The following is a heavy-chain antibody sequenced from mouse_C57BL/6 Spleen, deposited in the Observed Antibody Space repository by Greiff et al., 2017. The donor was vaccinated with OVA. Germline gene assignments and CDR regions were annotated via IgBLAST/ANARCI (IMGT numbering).Heavy chain of an antibody. CDR3: AREGGYGNYWYFDV. CDR1: GYTFTSYN. V-gene: IGHV1-12*01. J-gene: IGHJ1*03. CDR2: IYPGNGDT. Sequence: LQQSGAELVRPGASVKMSCKASGYTFTSYNMHWVKQTPRQGLEWIGAIYPGNGDTYYNQKFKGQATLTVDKSSSTAYMQLSSLTSEDSAVYFCAREGGYGNYWYFDVWGTGTTVTVSS. D-gene: IGHD2-1*01.